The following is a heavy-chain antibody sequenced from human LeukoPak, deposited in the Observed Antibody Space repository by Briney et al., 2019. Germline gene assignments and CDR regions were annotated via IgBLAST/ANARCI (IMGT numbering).Heavy chain of an antibody. CDR3: ARDRLFGSGHRYFDY. V-gene: IGHV4-4*07. J-gene: IGHJ4*02. Sequence: SETLSLTCTVSGGSITSYFRSWIRQPAGKGLEWIGRIYTSGSTNYNPSLKSRVTMSVDTSKNQFSLKLSSVTAADTAVYYCARDRLFGSGHRYFDYWGQGTLVTVSS. D-gene: IGHD3-22*01. CDR1: GGSITSYF. CDR2: IYTSGST.